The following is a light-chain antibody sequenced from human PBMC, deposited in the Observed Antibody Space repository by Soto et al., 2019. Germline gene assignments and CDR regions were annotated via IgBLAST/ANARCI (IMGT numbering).Light chain of an antibody. V-gene: IGLV2-14*01. CDR2: AIN. CDR3: SSYRNGSPLSV. CDR1: SSDVGGYIY. Sequence: QSALTHPASVSPSPGQSFTVSCTGTSSDVGGYIYVCWYRQDTGKAPNLMIYAINNRPSGVSYRFSGSKSGNTASLTISGLQAEDEADYYCSSYRNGSPLSVFGTGTKVTVL. J-gene: IGLJ1*01.